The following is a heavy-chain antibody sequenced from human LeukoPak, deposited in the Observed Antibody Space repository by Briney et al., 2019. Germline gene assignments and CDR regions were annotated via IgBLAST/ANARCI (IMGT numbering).Heavy chain of an antibody. J-gene: IGHJ4*02. V-gene: IGHV3-33*01. D-gene: IGHD2-21*02. CDR2: IWYDGSSK. Sequence: PGGSLRLSCAASGFTFSSYGLHGVRQAPGRGLEGVAVIWYDGSSKHYADSVKGRFTISRDNSKNTLYLQMNSLRAEDTAVYYCARDGVAYCGGDSYPNDYWGQGTLVTVSS. CDR1: GFTFSSYG. CDR3: ARDGVAYCGGDSYPNDY.